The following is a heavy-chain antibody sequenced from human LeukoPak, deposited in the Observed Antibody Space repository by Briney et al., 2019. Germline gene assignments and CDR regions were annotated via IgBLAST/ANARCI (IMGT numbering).Heavy chain of an antibody. D-gene: IGHD6-19*01. V-gene: IGHV4-34*01. Sequence: PSETLSLTCGVYGGSFSAYYWTWIRQTPGKGLEWIGEVSHSGHTEYNPSLRSRVTILLDTSKNQFSLSVKSVTAADTAVYYCARGGTVAGYRSPLKNHFGSWGQGSLVTVSS. J-gene: IGHJ4*02. CDR1: GGSFSAYY. CDR2: VSHSGHT. CDR3: ARGGTVAGYRSPLKNHFGS.